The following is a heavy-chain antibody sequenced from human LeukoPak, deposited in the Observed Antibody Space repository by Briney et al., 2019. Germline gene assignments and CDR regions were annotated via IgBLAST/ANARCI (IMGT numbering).Heavy chain of an antibody. CDR3: AVNYYDSSGYPASYFDY. D-gene: IGHD3-22*01. J-gene: IGHJ4*02. CDR2: INHSGST. CDR1: GGSFSGYY. V-gene: IGHV4-34*01. Sequence: SETLSLTCAVYGGSFSGYYWSWIRQPPGKGLEWIGEINHSGSTNYNPSLKSPVTISVDTSKNQFSLTLSSVTAADTAVYYCAVNYYDSSGYPASYFDYWGQGTLVTVSS.